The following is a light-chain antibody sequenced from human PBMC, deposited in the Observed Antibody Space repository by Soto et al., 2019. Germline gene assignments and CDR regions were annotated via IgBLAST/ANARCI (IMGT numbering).Light chain of an antibody. CDR1: QSIGRF. V-gene: IGKV1-39*01. J-gene: IGKJ4*01. CDR2: VAS. CDR3: QQSFTTPLT. Sequence: DIHITHSPSSLSSSLVDRVTITCRASQSIGRFLNWHQQKPGKAPNVLINVASTLRSGVPSRFSGSGSGTDFNLTINSLQPEDFATYFCQQSFTTPLTFGGGTKVDIK.